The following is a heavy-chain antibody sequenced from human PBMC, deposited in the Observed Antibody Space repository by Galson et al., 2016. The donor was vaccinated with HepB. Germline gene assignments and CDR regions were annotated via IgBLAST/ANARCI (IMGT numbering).Heavy chain of an antibody. J-gene: IGHJ4*02. D-gene: IGHD4-17*01. CDR3: ARGRNGDYTDFDY. CDR1: GYSFPAYW. V-gene: IGHV5-51*01. CDR2: IFPGDSDT. Sequence: QSGAEVKKPGESLKISCLTSGYSFPAYWVGWVRQVPEKGLEWMGIIFPGDSDTRYSPSFQGQVTISVDKSINTAFLQWESLNTSDTATYFCARGRNGDYTDFDYWGQGTRVSVSS.